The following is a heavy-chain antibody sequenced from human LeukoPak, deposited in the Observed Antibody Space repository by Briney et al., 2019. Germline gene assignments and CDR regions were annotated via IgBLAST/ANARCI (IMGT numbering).Heavy chain of an antibody. CDR3: ARSDCSGGSCLNDAFDI. V-gene: IGHV1-69*04. CDR1: GGTFTIYA. J-gene: IGHJ3*02. D-gene: IGHD2-15*01. Sequence: ASVKVSCTASGGTFTIYAISWVRQAPGQGLEWMGRIIPILGIANYAQKFQGRVTITADKSTSTAYMELSSLRSEDTAVYYCARSDCSGGSCLNDAFDIWGQGTMVTVSS. CDR2: IIPILGIA.